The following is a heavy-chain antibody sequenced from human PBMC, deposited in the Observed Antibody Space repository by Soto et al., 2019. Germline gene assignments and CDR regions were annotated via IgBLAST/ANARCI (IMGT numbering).Heavy chain of an antibody. CDR2: IYYSGST. J-gene: IGHJ5*02. CDR1: GDSISSYY. D-gene: IGHD2-21*02. V-gene: IGHV4-59*01. CDR3: ARDNGGVTEPQVRFDP. Sequence: SETLSLTCTVSGDSISSYYWGCIRQPPGKGLEWIGYIYYSGSTNYNPSLKSRVTISVDTSKNQFSLKVNSVTAADTAVYYCARDNGGVTEPQVRFDPWGQGTLVTVSS.